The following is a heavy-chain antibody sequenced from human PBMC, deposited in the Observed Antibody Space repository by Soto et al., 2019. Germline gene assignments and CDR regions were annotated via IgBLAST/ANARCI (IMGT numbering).Heavy chain of an antibody. J-gene: IGHJ4*02. V-gene: IGHV3-23*01. CDR3: AKAQLLGRKVAGTVDY. D-gene: IGHD6-19*01. Sequence: EVQLLESGGGLVQPGGSLRLSCAASGFTFSSYAMSWVRQAPGKGLEWVSAISGSGGSTYYADPVKGPFTISRDNSKNTLYLQMNSLRAEDTAVYYCAKAQLLGRKVAGTVDYWGQGTLVTVSS. CDR2: ISGSGGST. CDR1: GFTFSSYA.